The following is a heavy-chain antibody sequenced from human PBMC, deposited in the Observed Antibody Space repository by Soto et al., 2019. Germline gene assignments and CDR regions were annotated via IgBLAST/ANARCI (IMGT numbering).Heavy chain of an antibody. V-gene: IGHV1-3*01. Sequence: ASVKVSCKASGYTFTSYAMHWVRQAPGQRLEWMGWINAGNGNTKYSQKFQGRVTITRDTSASTAYMELSSLRSEDTAVYYCASHYDTSGYYRFGDYWGQGTLVTVS. CDR3: ASHYDTSGYYRFGDY. J-gene: IGHJ4*02. CDR1: GYTFTSYA. CDR2: INAGNGNT. D-gene: IGHD3-22*01.